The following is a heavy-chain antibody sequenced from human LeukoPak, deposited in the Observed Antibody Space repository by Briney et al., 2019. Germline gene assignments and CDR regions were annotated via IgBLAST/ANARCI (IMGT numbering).Heavy chain of an antibody. V-gene: IGHV7-4-1*02. J-gene: IGHJ4*02. CDR1: GYSFTSYA. CDR2: INTNTGNP. D-gene: IGHD6-19*01. CDR3: ATTLIAVAGQFDY. Sequence: GASVKVSCKASGYSFTSYAMNWVRQAPGQGLEWMGWINTNTGNPTYAQGFTGRFVFSLDTSVSTAYLQISSLKAEDTAVYYCATTLIAVAGQFDYWGPGTLVTVSS.